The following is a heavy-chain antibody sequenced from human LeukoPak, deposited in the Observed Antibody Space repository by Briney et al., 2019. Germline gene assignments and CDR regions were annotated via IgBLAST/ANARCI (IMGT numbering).Heavy chain of an antibody. Sequence: SETLSLTCTVSGGSISSYYWSWIRQPPGKGLEWIGYIYYSGSTNYNPSLKSRVTISVDTSKNQFSLKLSSVTAADTAVYYCARDSSSGLDYWGQGTLVTVSS. CDR2: IYYSGST. J-gene: IGHJ4*02. CDR3: ARDSSSGLDY. D-gene: IGHD6-13*01. CDR1: GGSISSYY. V-gene: IGHV4-59*01.